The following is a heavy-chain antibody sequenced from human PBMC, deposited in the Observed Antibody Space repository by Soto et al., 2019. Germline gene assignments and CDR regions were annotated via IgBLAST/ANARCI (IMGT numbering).Heavy chain of an antibody. CDR2: ISPNSGGP. D-gene: IGHD2-21*02. CDR3: VRGGWGVGPCYPWAY. CDR1: GYRFTDYY. J-gene: IGHJ1*01. V-gene: IGHV1-2*02. Sequence: QVQLVQTGAEVKTPGASVKVSCTASGYRFTDYYMHWVRQAPGQGLERVGWISPNSGGPRYAQKFQGRVTMTRDTSMSTDYMELSSLTSDDSAVYYCVRGGWGVGPCYPWAYWGQGPLVTVSS.